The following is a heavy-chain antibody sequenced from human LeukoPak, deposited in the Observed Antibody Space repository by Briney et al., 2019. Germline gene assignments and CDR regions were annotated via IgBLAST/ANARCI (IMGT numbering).Heavy chain of an antibody. CDR1: GYTFTSYG. V-gene: IGHV1-18*01. D-gene: IGHD2-15*01. CDR2: ISAYNGNT. CDR3: ARGSRGCSGGSCYSRAIYYYYYYMDV. J-gene: IGHJ6*03. Sequence: ASVKVSCKASGYTFTSYGISWVRQAPGQGLEWMGWISAYNGNTKYAQKLQGRVTMTTDTSTNTAYMELRSLTSDDTAVYYCARGSRGCSGGSCYSRAIYYYYYYMDVWGKGTTVT.